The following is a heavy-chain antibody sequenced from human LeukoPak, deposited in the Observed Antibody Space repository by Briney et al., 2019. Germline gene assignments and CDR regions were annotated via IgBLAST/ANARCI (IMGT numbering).Heavy chain of an antibody. D-gene: IGHD4-11*01. V-gene: IGHV4-61*08. CDR3: SRGPTVAKGGYFDY. J-gene: IGHJ4*02. Sequence: SETLSLTCTVSGGSATSGGYYWTWIRQPPGKGLEWIGRISTSGSTNYNPSLKSRVTMSVDTSKNQFSLKLSSVTAADTAVYYCSRGPTVAKGGYFDYWGQGTLVTVSS. CDR2: ISTSGST. CDR1: GGSATSGGYY.